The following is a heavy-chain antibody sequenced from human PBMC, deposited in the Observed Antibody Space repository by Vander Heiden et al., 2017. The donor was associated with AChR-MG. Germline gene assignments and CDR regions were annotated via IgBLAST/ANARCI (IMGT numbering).Heavy chain of an antibody. J-gene: IGHJ3*02. CDR1: GGSFSGYY. CDR3: ARPLRGGYDSAFDI. V-gene: IGHV4-34*01. Sequence: QVQLQQWGAGLLKPSETLSLTCAVYGGSFSGYYWSWIRQPPGKGLEWIGEINHSGSTNYNPSLKSRVTISVDTSKNQFSLKLSSVTAADTAVYYCARPLRGGYDSAFDIWGQGTMVTVSS. D-gene: IGHD3-22*01. CDR2: INHSGST.